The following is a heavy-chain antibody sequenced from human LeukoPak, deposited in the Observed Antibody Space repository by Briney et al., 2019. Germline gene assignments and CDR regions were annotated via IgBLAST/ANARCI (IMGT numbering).Heavy chain of an antibody. CDR1: GFTLSSYW. D-gene: IGHD1-14*01. Sequence: GGPLRLSCAASGFTLSSYWRSWLRQAPGKGVEGVANIKQDGSAKYYVGSVKGRFTISRDKAKNSLYLQMNRLRAEDTAVSYCARSPEGCEPLYNWFDPWGQGTLVTVSS. CDR3: ARSPEGCEPLYNWFDP. CDR2: IKQDGSAK. J-gene: IGHJ5*02. V-gene: IGHV3-7*01.